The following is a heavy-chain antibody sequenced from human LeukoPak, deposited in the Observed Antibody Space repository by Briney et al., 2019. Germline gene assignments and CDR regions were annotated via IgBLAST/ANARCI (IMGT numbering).Heavy chain of an antibody. V-gene: IGHV3-20*04. CDR3: VRDLRTDYASDS. Sequence: GGSLRLSCAASGFIFDDYGMTWVRQGPGKGLEWVSGINWDGYSTGYADSVRGRFTISRDNAKSTLYLQMNSLRPEDTALYCCVRDLRTDYASDSWGQGTLVTVSS. J-gene: IGHJ4*02. CDR2: INWDGYST. CDR1: GFIFDDYG. D-gene: IGHD3-10*01.